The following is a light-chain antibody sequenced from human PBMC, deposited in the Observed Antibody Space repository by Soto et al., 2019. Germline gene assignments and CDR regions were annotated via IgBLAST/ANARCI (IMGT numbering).Light chain of an antibody. CDR1: QSVNNF. J-gene: IGKJ1*01. CDR2: EAS. V-gene: IGKV3-11*01. CDR3: QQRTNWPWT. Sequence: IVLTQSPATLSLSPGERATLSCRASQSVNNFLAWYQQRPGQAPRLLMYEASNRATGIPPRFSGSGSGTDFTLTISSLEPEDFAVYYCQQRTNWPWTFGQGTKVDIK.